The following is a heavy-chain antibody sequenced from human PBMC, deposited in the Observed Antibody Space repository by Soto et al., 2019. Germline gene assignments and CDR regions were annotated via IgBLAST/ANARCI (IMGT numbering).Heavy chain of an antibody. V-gene: IGHV4-59*01. CDR2: IYYSGST. J-gene: IGHJ6*03. CDR3: ARVGVATSNGSWPNYYYYHLDV. CDR1: GGSISSYY. D-gene: IGHD5-12*01. Sequence: SETLSLTCTVSGGSISSYYWSWIRQPPGKGLEWIGYIYYSGSTNYNPSLKSRVTISVDTSKNQFSLKLSSVTAADTAVYYCARVGVATSNGSWPNYYYYHLDVWGKGTTVIVSS.